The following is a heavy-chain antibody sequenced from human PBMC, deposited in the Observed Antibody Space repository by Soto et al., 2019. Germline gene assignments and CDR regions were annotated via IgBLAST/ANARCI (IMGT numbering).Heavy chain of an antibody. D-gene: IGHD1-26*01. CDR1: VGSSSRGGYY. J-gene: IGHJ4*02. CDR3: ARVRGGGPFDD. V-gene: IGHV4-31*03. CDR2: IYYSGST. Sequence: SSTLSVTCTVSVGSSSRGGYYWIWIRQHPGKGLEWIGYIYYSGSTYYNPSLKSRVTISVDTSKNQFSLKLSSVAAADTAVYYCARVRGGGPFDDWGQGTLVTVSS.